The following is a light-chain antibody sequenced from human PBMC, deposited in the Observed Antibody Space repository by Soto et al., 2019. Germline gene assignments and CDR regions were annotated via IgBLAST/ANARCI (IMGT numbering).Light chain of an antibody. CDR1: SSDVGSWNL. CDR2: GVS. J-gene: IGLJ2*01. V-gene: IGLV2-23*02. Sequence: QSALTQPASVSGSPGQSITISCTGTSSDVGSWNLVSWYQQYPGKAPKLVIFGVSERPSGISNRFSGSKSGNTASLTIVGVQAEDEAVYDCCSYAGPCTFVIFGGGTKLTVL. CDR3: CSYAGPCTFVI.